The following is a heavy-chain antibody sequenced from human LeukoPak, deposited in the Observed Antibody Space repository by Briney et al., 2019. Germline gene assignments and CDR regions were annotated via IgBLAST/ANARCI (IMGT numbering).Heavy chain of an antibody. CDR3: APDLRGSAWSLDD. J-gene: IGHJ4*02. D-gene: IGHD6-13*01. CDR2: ISGSGGST. Sequence: GGSLRLSCAASGFTFSSYAMSWVRQAPGKGLEWVSAISGSGGSTYYAASVKGRFTISRENSKNTLYLQMDGLRAEDTAIYYCAPDLRGSAWSLDDWGQGTLVTVSS. CDR1: GFTFSSYA. V-gene: IGHV3-23*01.